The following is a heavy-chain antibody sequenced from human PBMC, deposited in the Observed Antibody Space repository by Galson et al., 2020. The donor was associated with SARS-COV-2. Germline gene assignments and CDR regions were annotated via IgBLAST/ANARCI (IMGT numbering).Heavy chain of an antibody. CDR2: IAYDGVNK. D-gene: IGHD3-3*02. CDR1: GFAFSSYA. J-gene: IGHJ3*01. V-gene: IGHV3-30*01. CDR3: SRDHIRVFDH. Sequence: LSLTCAASGFAFSSYAMHWVRQAPGKGLEWVALIAYDGVNKFYADSVKGRFTISRDNSKNTLYLQMDSLRAEDTAVYFCSRDHIRVFDHWGQGTMVTVPP.